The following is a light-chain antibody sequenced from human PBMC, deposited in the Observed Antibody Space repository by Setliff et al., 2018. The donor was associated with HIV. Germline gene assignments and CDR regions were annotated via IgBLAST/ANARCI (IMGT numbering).Light chain of an antibody. CDR1: SSDVGTYDY. CDR2: EVS. Sequence: QSVLTQPASVSGSPGQTITISCTGTSSDVGTYDYVSWYQQHPGKAPKLMIYEVSNRPSGVSNRFSGSKSGNTASLTVSGLQAGDEADYYCSSYSTSGTLFGTGTKVTVL. J-gene: IGLJ1*01. V-gene: IGLV2-14*01. CDR3: SSYSTSGTL.